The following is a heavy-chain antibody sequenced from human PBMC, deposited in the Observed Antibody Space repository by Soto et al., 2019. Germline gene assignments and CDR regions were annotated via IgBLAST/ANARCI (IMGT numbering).Heavy chain of an antibody. CDR2: IYYSGST. D-gene: IGHD6-6*01. V-gene: IGHV4-59*01. Sequence: PSETLSLTCTVSGGSISSYYWSWTRQPPGKGLEWIGYIYYSGSTNYNPSLKSRVTISVDTSKNQFSLKLSSVTAADTAVYYCAREGSSSPYFDYWGQGTLVTVSS. CDR3: AREGSSSPYFDY. CDR1: GGSISSYY. J-gene: IGHJ4*02.